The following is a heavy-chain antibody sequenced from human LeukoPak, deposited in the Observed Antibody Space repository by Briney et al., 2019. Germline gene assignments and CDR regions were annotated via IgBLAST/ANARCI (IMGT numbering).Heavy chain of an antibody. CDR1: GFTLSYAW. Sequence: PGGSLRLSCAASGFTLSYAWLSWVRQAPGKGLEWVGRIKSKTDGGTTDYAAPVKCRCTISRDDSKNTLYLQMNSLKTEDTAVDYCTRIRDYDMDVWGQGTTVTVSS. CDR3: TRIRDYDMDV. V-gene: IGHV3-15*01. CDR2: IKSKTDGGTT. J-gene: IGHJ6*02. D-gene: IGHD5-18*01.